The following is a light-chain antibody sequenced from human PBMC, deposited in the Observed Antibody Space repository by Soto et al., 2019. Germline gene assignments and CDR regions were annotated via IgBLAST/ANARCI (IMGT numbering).Light chain of an antibody. CDR3: QQYNSYSRA. CDR2: KAS. Sequence: DIPMTQSPSTLSASVGDRVTITCRASQSISNWLAWYQQKPGKAPNLLIYKASSLQSGAPSRFSGSGSGTEFTLTISGLQPDDFATYYCQQYNSYSRAFGQGTKLEIK. CDR1: QSISNW. J-gene: IGKJ2*01. V-gene: IGKV1-5*03.